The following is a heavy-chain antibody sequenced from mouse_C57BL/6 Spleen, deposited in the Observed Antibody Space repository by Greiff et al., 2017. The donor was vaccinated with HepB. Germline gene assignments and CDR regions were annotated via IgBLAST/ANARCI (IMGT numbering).Heavy chain of an antibody. CDR2: IDPENGDT. V-gene: IGHV14-4*01. CDR3: TTSQTAQASLDY. Sequence: VQLQQSGAELVRPGASVKLSCTASGFNIKDDYMHWVKQRPEQGLEWIGWIDPENGDTEYASKFQGKATITADTSSNTAYLQLSSLTSEDTAVYCCTTSQTAQASLDYWGQGTTLTVSS. D-gene: IGHD3-2*02. CDR1: GFNIKDDY. J-gene: IGHJ2*01.